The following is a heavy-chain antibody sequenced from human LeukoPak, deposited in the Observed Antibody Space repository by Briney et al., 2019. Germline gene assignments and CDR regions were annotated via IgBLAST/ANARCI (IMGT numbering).Heavy chain of an antibody. CDR1: GFTVSSNC. D-gene: IGHD2-15*01. J-gene: IGHJ4*02. Sequence: GGSLRLSCAASGFTVSSNCMGWVRQAPGKGLEWVSLICRSGNTYYSDSVKGRFTVSRDDSKDTLYFQMNSLRAEDTAVYYCARRCCSGGTCYFFDSWGQGTLVTVSS. V-gene: IGHV3-53*01. CDR3: ARRCCSGGTCYFFDS. CDR2: ICRSGNT.